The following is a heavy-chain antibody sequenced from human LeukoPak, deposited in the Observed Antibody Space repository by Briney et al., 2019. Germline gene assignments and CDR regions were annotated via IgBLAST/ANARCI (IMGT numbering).Heavy chain of an antibody. D-gene: IGHD4-17*01. CDR2: IYHSGST. CDR3: ASMTTVTTGAFDY. Sequence: PSETLSLTCAVSGGSISSGGYSWSWIRQPPGKGLEWIGYIYHSGSTYYNPSLKSRVTISVDRSKNQFSLKLSSVTAADTAVYYCASMTTVTTGAFDYWGQGTLVTASS. CDR1: GGSISSGGYS. J-gene: IGHJ4*02. V-gene: IGHV4-30-2*01.